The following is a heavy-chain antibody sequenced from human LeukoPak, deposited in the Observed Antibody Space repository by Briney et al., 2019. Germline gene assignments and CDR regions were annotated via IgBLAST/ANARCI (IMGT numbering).Heavy chain of an antibody. V-gene: IGHV3-30*02. CDR3: AKKKAGNGDRFDS. CDR2: IQYDGRNK. CDR1: GFAFSTYG. Sequence: PGGSLRPSCAASGFAFSTYGMHWVRQAPGKGLEWVAYIQYDGRNKQYADSVKGRFTISRDNSKNTLYLQVNMLKADDTALYYCAKKKAGNGDRFDSWGQGTLLTVSS. D-gene: IGHD2-8*01. J-gene: IGHJ4*02.